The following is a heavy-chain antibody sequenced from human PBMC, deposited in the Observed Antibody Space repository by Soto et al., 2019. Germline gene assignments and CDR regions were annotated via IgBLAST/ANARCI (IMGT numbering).Heavy chain of an antibody. Sequence: GGSLRLSCAASGFSFSSFGMTWVRQAPGKGLEWVSILSGSGGGTFYGDSVKGRFTISRDNSKNTLYLQMNSLRAEDTAVYYCAKDGADCPQGYFDFSGQGVLVTVSS. J-gene: IGHJ4*02. CDR1: GFSFSSFG. CDR2: LSGSGGGT. V-gene: IGHV3-23*01. CDR3: AKDGADCPQGYFDF. D-gene: IGHD2-21*02.